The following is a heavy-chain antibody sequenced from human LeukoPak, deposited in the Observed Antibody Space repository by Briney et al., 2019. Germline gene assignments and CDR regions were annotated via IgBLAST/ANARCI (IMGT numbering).Heavy chain of an antibody. V-gene: IGHV3-7*01. J-gene: IGHJ4*02. Sequence: GGSLRLSCAASGFTFSSYWMSWVRQAPGKGLEWVANIKQDGSEKYYVDSVKGRFTISRDNAKNSLYLQRNSLRAEDTAVYYCARESVVGATISFDYWGQGTLVTVSS. CDR3: ARESVVGATISFDY. D-gene: IGHD1-26*01. CDR1: GFTFSSYW. CDR2: IKQDGSEK.